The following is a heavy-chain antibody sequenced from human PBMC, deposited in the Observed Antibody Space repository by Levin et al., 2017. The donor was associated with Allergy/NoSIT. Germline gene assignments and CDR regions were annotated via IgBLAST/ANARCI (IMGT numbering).Heavy chain of an antibody. V-gene: IGHV3-9*01. D-gene: IGHD3-9*01. Sequence: PGGSLRLSCAASGFTFDDYAMHWVRQAPGKGLEWVSGVSWNSGSIGYADSVKGRFTISRDNAKNSLYLQMNSLRAEDTALYYCAKDSYDILTGSFDYWGQGTLVTVSS. J-gene: IGHJ4*02. CDR2: VSWNSGSI. CDR1: GFTFDDYA. CDR3: AKDSYDILTGSFDY.